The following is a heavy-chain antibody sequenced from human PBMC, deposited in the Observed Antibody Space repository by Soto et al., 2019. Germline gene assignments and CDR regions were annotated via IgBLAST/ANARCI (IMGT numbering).Heavy chain of an antibody. J-gene: IGHJ6*02. CDR3: ARSQGSSTSLEIYYYYYYGMDV. V-gene: IGHV1-69*01. CDR2: IIPISDTT. Sequence: QVQLVQSGAAVKKPGSSVKVSCKASGGTFSSYAISWVRQAPGQGLEWMGGIIPISDTTNYAQKFQGRVTITADESTSTAYMELSSLRSEDTAVYYCARSQGSSTSLEIYYYYYYGMDVWGQGTTLTVSS. D-gene: IGHD2-2*01. CDR1: GGTFSSYA.